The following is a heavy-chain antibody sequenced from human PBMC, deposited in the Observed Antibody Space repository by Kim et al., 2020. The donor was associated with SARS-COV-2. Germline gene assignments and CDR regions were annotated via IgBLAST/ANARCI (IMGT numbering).Heavy chain of an antibody. Sequence: GGSLRLSCAASGFTFSSYSMNWVRQAPGKGLECVSSVSSSGFYIYYADSVKGPFTISRDNAKNSLYLQMNSRRAEDTAVYYCARFIEPRHKYFDSWGQGTLVTVSS. D-gene: IGHD6-6*01. CDR1: GFTFSSYS. V-gene: IGHV3-21*01. J-gene: IGHJ4*02. CDR2: VSSSGFYI. CDR3: ARFIEPRHKYFDS.